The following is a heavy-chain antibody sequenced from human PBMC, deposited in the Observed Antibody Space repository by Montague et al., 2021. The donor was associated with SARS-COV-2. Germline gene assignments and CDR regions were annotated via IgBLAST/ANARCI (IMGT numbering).Heavy chain of an antibody. CDR3: ARGGGYYNYGLDV. Sequence: ETLSLTCTVSGGSISNYYWSWIRQPPGRGLEWIGYIYYSGSTDYGPFLKSRVTISLDTSKNQFSLKVTSVTAADTAVYYCARGGGYYNYGLDVWGPGTTVTVSS. CDR1: GGSISNYY. J-gene: IGHJ6*02. D-gene: IGHD3-22*01. CDR2: IYYSGST. V-gene: IGHV4-59*01.